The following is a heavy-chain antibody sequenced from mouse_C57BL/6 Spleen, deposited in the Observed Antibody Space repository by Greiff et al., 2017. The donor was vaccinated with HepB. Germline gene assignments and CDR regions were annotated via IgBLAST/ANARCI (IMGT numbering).Heavy chain of an antibody. CDR2: IHPNSGST. J-gene: IGHJ2*01. D-gene: IGHD1-1*01. CDR1: GYTFTSYW. Sequence: VKLQQPGAELVKPGASVKLSCKASGYTFTSYWMHWVKQRPGQGLEWIGMIHPNSGSTNYNEKFKSKATLTVDKSSSTAYMQLSSLTSEDSAVYYCAIPSIYYYGSSSYFDYWGQGTTLTVSS. V-gene: IGHV1-64*01. CDR3: AIPSIYYYGSSSYFDY.